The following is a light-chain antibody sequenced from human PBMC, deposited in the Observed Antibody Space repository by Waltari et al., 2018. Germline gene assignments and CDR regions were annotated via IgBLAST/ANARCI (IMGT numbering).Light chain of an antibody. CDR2: DAS. CDR1: QNLNTF. V-gene: IGKV1-5*01. CDR3: QQHDNLPPT. J-gene: IGKJ4*01. Sequence: DIQMTQSPSTVSASLGDRVTITCRASQNLNTFLSWYQQKPGAVPNLLIYDASTLERGVPSRFSGSGSGTHFTLTISGLQPDDFATYYCQQHDNLPPTFGGGTKVEIK.